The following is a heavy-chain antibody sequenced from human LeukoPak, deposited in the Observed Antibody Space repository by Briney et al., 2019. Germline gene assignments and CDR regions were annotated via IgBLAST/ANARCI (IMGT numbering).Heavy chain of an antibody. CDR3: ARGTRYCTNGVCYPPPFDY. CDR2: IYTSGST. J-gene: IGHJ4*02. Sequence: PSETLSLTCTVSGGSISSYYWSWIRQPAGKGLEWIGRIYTSGSTNYNPSLKSRVTMSVDTSKNQFSLKLSSVTAADTAVYYCARGTRYCTNGVCYPPPFDYWGQGTLVTVSS. D-gene: IGHD2-8*01. V-gene: IGHV4-4*07. CDR1: GGSISSYY.